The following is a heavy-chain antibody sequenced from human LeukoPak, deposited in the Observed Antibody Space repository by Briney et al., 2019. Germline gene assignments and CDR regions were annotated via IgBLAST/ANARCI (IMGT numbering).Heavy chain of an antibody. D-gene: IGHD4-17*01. CDR3: TFSSYGDHVGVDAFDI. CDR1: GFTFSRYW. V-gene: IGHV3-74*01. Sequence: PGGSLRLSCAASGFTFSRYWMHWVRQAPGKGLVWVSRINSDGSSTNYADSVKGRFTISRDNAKNTVYLQLKSLSAEDTDMYYCTFSSYGDHVGVDAFDIWGQGTMVTVSS. CDR2: INSDGSST. J-gene: IGHJ3*02.